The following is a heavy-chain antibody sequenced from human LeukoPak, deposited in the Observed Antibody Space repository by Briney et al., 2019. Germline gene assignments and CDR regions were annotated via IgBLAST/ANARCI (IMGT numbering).Heavy chain of an antibody. J-gene: IGHJ4*02. Sequence: GGSLRLSCAASGFIFREYWMTWVRQAPGKGLEWVAMIDHDGGDKYYVDPVRGRFLISRDNAENSVFLQMDSLRADDTAVYYCARVGYTGWNFDDWGQGTLVTVSS. CDR1: GFIFREYW. V-gene: IGHV3-7*01. D-gene: IGHD5-12*01. CDR2: IDHDGGDK. CDR3: ARVGYTGWNFDD.